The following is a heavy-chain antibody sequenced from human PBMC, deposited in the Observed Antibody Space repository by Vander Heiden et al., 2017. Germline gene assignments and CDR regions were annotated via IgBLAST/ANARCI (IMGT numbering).Heavy chain of an antibody. D-gene: IGHD2-15*01. J-gene: IGHJ4*02. Sequence: QVQLVQSGAEVKKPGSSVKVSCKAPGGTFSSYAISWVRQAPGQGLEWMGGIIPIFGTANYAQKFQGRVTITADESTSTAYMELSSLRSEDTAVYYCARDRGYCSGGSCYVLDYWGQGTLVTVSS. CDR1: GGTFSSYA. CDR2: IIPIFGTA. V-gene: IGHV1-69*01. CDR3: ARDRGYCSGGSCYVLDY.